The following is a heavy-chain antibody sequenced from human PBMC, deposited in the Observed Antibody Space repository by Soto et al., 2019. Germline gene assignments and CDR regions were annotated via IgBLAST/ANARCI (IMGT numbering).Heavy chain of an antibody. CDR1: GFTFNNYY. Sequence: GGSLKLSCAASGFTFNNYYMVWLRQAPGRGLEWVDNINQDGSAKYYVDSVKGRFTISRDNAKSSLYLQINSLRAEDTATYYCGRGFGGTHWGQGSLVTVSS. V-gene: IGHV3-7*05. J-gene: IGHJ4*02. D-gene: IGHD2-15*01. CDR3: GRGFGGTH. CDR2: INQDGSAK.